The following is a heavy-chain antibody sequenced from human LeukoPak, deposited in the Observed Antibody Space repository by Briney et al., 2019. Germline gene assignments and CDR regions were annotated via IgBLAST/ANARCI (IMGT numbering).Heavy chain of an antibody. Sequence: PSETLSLTCTVSGGSISSYYWSWIRQPAGKGLEWIGRIYTSGSTNYNPSLKSRVTMSVDTSKNQFSLKLSSVTAADTAVYYCARSGITGTTRANWFDPWGQGTLVTVSS. J-gene: IGHJ5*02. D-gene: IGHD1-7*01. CDR2: IYTSGST. CDR1: GGSISSYY. V-gene: IGHV4-4*07. CDR3: ARSGITGTTRANWFDP.